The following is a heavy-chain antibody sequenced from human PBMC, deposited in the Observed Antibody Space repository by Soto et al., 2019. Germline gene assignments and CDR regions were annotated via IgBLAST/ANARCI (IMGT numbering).Heavy chain of an antibody. CDR1: GFALSAYW. Sequence: EVQLVESGGSLVQPGGSLRLSCTASGFALSAYWMTWVRQTPGKRRGWVAYIRQDGGEKYYVDSGRGRFTISRDNAKNSLYLQTSSVRADDTAVYYCARMSIGSYSFELWGQGTQVTVSS. CDR3: ARMSIGSYSFEL. V-gene: IGHV3-7*05. D-gene: IGHD3-10*01. CDR2: IRQDGGEK. J-gene: IGHJ4*02.